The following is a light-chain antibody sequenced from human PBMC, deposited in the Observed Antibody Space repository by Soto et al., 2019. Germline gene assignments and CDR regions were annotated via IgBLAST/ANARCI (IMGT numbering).Light chain of an antibody. J-gene: IGKJ1*01. CDR1: QSISSK. Sequence: IEMTQSPATLSVSLGERATLSCRASQSISSKLAWYQRRPGQAPRLLIYDASTRASGDPARFSGSGSGTEFTLTISSLQSEDFAVYYCQQYNNWPPWTFGQGTKVEIK. CDR2: DAS. V-gene: IGKV3-15*01. CDR3: QQYNNWPPWT.